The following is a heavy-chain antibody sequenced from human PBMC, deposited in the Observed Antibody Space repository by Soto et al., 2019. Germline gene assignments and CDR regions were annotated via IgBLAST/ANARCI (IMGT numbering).Heavy chain of an antibody. D-gene: IGHD3-22*01. V-gene: IGHV3-9*01. CDR1: GFTFDDYA. Sequence: EVQLVESGGGLVQPGRSLRLSCAASGFTFDDYAMHWVRQAPGKGLEWVSGISWNSGSIGYADSVKGRFTISRDNAKNSLYLQMNSLRAEDTALYYCAKDSSGYYPHGLDYWGQGTLVTVSS. J-gene: IGHJ4*02. CDR3: AKDSSGYYPHGLDY. CDR2: ISWNSGSI.